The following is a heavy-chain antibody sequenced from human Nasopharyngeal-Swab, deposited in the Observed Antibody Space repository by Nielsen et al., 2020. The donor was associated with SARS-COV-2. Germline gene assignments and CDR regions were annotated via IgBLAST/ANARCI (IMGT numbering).Heavy chain of an antibody. J-gene: IGHJ4*02. CDR3: ARDGTYYDFWSGLPDY. D-gene: IGHD3-3*01. V-gene: IGHV3-33*01. CDR1: GFTFSSYG. Sequence: LSLTCAASGFTFSSYGMHWVRQAPGKGLEWVAVIWYDGSNKYYADSVKGRFTISRDNSKNTLYLQMNSLRAEDTAVYYCARDGTYYDFWSGLPDYWGQGTLVTVSS. CDR2: IWYDGSNK.